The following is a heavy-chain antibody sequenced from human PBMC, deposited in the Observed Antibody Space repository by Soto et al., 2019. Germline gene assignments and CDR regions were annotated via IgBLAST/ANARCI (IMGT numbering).Heavy chain of an antibody. J-gene: IGHJ5*02. CDR3: ARVAAAALRRSNWFDP. CDR2: IYYSGST. Sequence: SETLSLTCTVSGGSISSYYWSWIRQPPGKGLEWIGYIYYSGSTNYNPSLKSRVTISVDTSKNQFSLKLSSVTAADTAVYYCARVAAAALRRSNWFDPCGQGTLVPVSS. CDR1: GGSISSYY. D-gene: IGHD2-15*01. V-gene: IGHV4-59*01.